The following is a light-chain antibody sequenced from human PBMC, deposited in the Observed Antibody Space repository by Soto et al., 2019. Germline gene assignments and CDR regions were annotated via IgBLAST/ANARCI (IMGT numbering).Light chain of an antibody. Sequence: QSALTQPPSASGSPGQSVTISCSGTSSDTGDYNYVSWYQQHPGKAPKLMIYEVSKRPSGVPDRFSGSKSGNTASLTVSGLQAEDEADYYCTSYAGRDNYVFGTGTKVTV. CDR3: TSYAGRDNYV. V-gene: IGLV2-8*01. CDR2: EVS. J-gene: IGLJ1*01. CDR1: SSDTGDYNY.